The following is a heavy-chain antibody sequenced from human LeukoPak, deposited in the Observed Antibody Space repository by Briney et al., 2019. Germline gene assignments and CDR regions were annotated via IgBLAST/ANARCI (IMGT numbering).Heavy chain of an antibody. Sequence: GSLRLSCAASGFTVSSSYMTWVRQAPGQGLEWVSVIYFGGTTYYADSVKGRFTISRDNSKNTVYLQMNSLRVEDTAVYYCARGDGVYVYWGQGTLVTVSS. J-gene: IGHJ4*02. D-gene: IGHD5/OR15-5a*01. CDR3: ARGDGVYVY. CDR2: IYFGGTT. CDR1: GFTVSSSY. V-gene: IGHV3-53*01.